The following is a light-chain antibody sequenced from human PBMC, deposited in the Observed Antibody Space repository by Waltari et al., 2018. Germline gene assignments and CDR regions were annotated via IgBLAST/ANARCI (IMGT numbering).Light chain of an antibody. CDR3: QAWDSSPVV. Sequence: SYDLTQPPSVSVSPGQTATITCPGDKLWDKDVSWYHPKPAQSPVLVMYEDNKRPSGLPERFSGSNSGNTATLTISGTQAMDEADYYCQAWDSSPVVFGGGTKLTVL. J-gene: IGLJ2*01. CDR2: EDN. V-gene: IGLV3-1*01. CDR1: KLWDKD.